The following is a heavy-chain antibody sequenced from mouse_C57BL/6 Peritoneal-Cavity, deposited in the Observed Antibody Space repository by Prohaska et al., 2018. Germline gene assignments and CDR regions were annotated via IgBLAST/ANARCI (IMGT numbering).Heavy chain of an antibody. Sequence: EVQLQQSAPVLVKPGASVKMSCKASGYTFTDYYMNRVKQSNGKSLELIGVINPYKGGTSYNQKFKGKATLTVDKSSSTAYMELNSLTSEDSAVYYCASPTAQAIQFDYWGQGTTLTVTS. CDR3: ASPTAQAIQFDY. CDR1: GYTFTDYY. J-gene: IGHJ2*01. D-gene: IGHD3-2*02. V-gene: IGHV1-19*01. CDR2: INPYKGGT.